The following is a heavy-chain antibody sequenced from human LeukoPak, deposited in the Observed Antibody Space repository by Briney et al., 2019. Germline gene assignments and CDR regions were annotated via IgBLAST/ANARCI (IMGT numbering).Heavy chain of an antibody. V-gene: IGHV3-30*02. CDR2: IRYDGSNE. Sequence: GGSLRLSCAASGFTFSTHGMHWVRQAPGKGLEWVAFIRYDGSNEYYVDSVKGRFTIFRDNSKNTLYLQMSGLRAEDTALYYCAKDPTQYYSGSGSSSWFDPWGQGTLVTVSS. CDR3: AKDPTQYYSGSGSSSWFDP. J-gene: IGHJ5*02. D-gene: IGHD3-10*01. CDR1: GFTFSTHG.